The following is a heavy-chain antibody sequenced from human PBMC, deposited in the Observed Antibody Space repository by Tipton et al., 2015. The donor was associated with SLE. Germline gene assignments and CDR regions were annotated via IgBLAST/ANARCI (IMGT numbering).Heavy chain of an antibody. CDR3: VKMFIATGGCFQN. D-gene: IGHD3-10*02. V-gene: IGHV3-23*03. Sequence: SLRLSCAASGFTFSSYAMHWVRQAPGKGLEWVSIIYTRSSSTYFSGFVKGRFAISRDDSKNTLSLQMDSLRVEDTAVYYCVKMFIATGGCFQNWGRGTLVTVSS. CDR2: IYTRSSST. CDR1: GFTFSSYA. J-gene: IGHJ1*01.